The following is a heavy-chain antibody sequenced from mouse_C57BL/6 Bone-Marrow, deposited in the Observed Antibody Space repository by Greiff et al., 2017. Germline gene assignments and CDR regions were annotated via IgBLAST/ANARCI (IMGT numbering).Heavy chain of an antibody. D-gene: IGHD1-1*01. CDR3: NHYYGSSYGAY. J-gene: IGHJ3*01. CDR1: GFNIKDDY. Sequence: EVQLKESGAELVRPGASVKLSCTASGFNIKDDYMHWVKQRPEQGLEWIGWIDPENGDTEYASKFQGKATITADTSSNTAYLQLSSLTSEDTAVYYCNHYYGSSYGAYWGQGTLVTVSA. V-gene: IGHV14-4*01. CDR2: IDPENGDT.